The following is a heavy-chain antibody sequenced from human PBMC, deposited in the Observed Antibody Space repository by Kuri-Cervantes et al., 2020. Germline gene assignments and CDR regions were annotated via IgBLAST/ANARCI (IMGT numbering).Heavy chain of an antibody. CDR3: AAWSATATHH. CDR1: GFTFGDYA. V-gene: IGHV3-7*01. CDR2: INPDGGAK. J-gene: IGHJ5*02. D-gene: IGHD2-15*01. Sequence: GESLKISCTASGFTFGDYAMSWFRQAPGKGLEWVANINPDGGAKSYVDSVKGRFTISRDNAKNSLYLQMNSLRAEDTGVYYCAAWSATATHHWGQGTLVTVSS.